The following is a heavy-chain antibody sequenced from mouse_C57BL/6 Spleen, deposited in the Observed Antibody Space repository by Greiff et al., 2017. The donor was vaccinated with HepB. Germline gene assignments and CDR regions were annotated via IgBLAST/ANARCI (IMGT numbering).Heavy chain of an antibody. CDR2: INPNNGGT. J-gene: IGHJ1*03. CDR3: ARVGSDYGNPSSYWYFDV. CDR1: GYTFTDYY. Sequence: VQLQQSGPELVKPGASVKISCKASGYTFTDYYMNWVKQSHGKSLEWIGDINPNNGGTSYNQKFKGKATLTVDKSSSTAYMELRSLTSEDSAVYYCARVGSDYGNPSSYWYFDVWGTGTTVTVSS. D-gene: IGHD2-1*01. V-gene: IGHV1-26*01.